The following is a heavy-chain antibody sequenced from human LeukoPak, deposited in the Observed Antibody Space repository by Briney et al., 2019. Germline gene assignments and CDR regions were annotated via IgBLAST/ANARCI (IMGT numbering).Heavy chain of an antibody. J-gene: IGHJ4*02. D-gene: IGHD2-21*01. V-gene: IGHV4-59*01. CDR2: IYYSGST. Sequence: SETLSLTCTVSGGSISSYYWSWIRQPPGKGLEWIGYIYYSGSTNYNPSLKSRVTISVDTSKNQFSLKLSSVTAADTAVYYCARVGWVIGPFDYWGQGTLVTVSS. CDR3: ARVGWVIGPFDY. CDR1: GGSISSYY.